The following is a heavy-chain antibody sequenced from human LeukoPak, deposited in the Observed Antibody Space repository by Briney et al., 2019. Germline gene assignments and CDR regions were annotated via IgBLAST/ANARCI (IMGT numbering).Heavy chain of an antibody. Sequence: SETLSLTCTVSGGSISSGDYYWTWIRPPPGKGLEWIVYIYHSGSTHYNSSLKSRLTISVDTSKNQFSLKLSSVTAADTAVYYCARGLRGIMIRGAITDLNWFDAWGQGTLVIVSS. CDR3: ARGLRGIMIRGAITDLNWFDA. CDR1: GGSISSGDYY. D-gene: IGHD3-10*01. CDR2: IYHSGST. J-gene: IGHJ5*02. V-gene: IGHV4-30-4*01.